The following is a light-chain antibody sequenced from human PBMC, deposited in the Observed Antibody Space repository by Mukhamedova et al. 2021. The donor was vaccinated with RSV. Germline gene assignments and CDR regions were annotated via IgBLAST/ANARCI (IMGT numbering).Light chain of an antibody. CDR2: AAS. J-gene: IGKJ5*01. V-gene: IGKV1-9*01. Sequence: GKATKLLISAASTLQSGVPSRFSGSGSGTDFTLTINSLQAEDFTTYYCQQFNTDPITFGQGTRLEIK. CDR3: QQFNTDPIT.